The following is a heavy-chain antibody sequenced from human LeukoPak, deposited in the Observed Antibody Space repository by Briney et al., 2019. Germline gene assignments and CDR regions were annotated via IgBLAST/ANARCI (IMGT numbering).Heavy chain of an antibody. CDR2: IYSGGST. CDR1: GFTVSNNY. Sequence: GSLRLSCAASGFTVSNNYMSWVRQAPGKGLEWVSVIYSGGSTYYADSVKGRFTISRDNSKNTLYLQMNSLRAEDTAVYYCARGGYSYGGAFDIWGQGTMVTVSS. CDR3: ARGGYSYGGAFDI. J-gene: IGHJ3*02. D-gene: IGHD5-18*01. V-gene: IGHV3-53*01.